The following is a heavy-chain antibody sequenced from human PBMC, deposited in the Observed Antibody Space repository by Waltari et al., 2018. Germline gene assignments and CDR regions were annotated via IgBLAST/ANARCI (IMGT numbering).Heavy chain of an antibody. D-gene: IGHD2-2*01. Sequence: QGQLVEAGGGVVQPGRSLRLSCAASGVTCSRYAMHWVRQVPGKGLEGLELISYEGSAKFYADPVKGRFAISRDNSKDTLYLQMNSLRAEDTAVYYCARDEGWLLFPYYAMDVWGQGATVTVS. V-gene: IGHV3-30*01. CDR1: GVTCSRYA. J-gene: IGHJ6*02. CDR2: ISYEGSAK. CDR3: ARDEGWLLFPYYAMDV.